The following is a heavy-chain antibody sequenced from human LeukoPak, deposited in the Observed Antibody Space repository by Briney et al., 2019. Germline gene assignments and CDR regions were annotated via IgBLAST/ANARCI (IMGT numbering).Heavy chain of an antibody. J-gene: IGHJ4*02. CDR2: INYSGST. Sequence: SETLSLTCTVSGGSISSSDYYWGWIRQPPGKGLEWIGSINYSGSTYYNPSFKSRVTVFVDTSKNQFSLKLSSVTAADTAVYFCARENYYGSGSYYKRVEFDYWGQGTLVTVSS. CDR1: GGSISSSDYY. V-gene: IGHV4-39*02. D-gene: IGHD3-10*01. CDR3: ARENYYGSGSYYKRVEFDY.